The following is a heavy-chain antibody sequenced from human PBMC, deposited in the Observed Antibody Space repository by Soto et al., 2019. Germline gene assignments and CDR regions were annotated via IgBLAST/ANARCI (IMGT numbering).Heavy chain of an antibody. CDR1: GFTFSSYA. V-gene: IGHV3-23*01. CDR3: AKSGGDFWSGYDDRFYYFAMDV. CDR2: ISGSGGST. D-gene: IGHD3-3*01. J-gene: IGHJ6*02. Sequence: GGSLRLSCAASGFTFSSYAMSWVRQAPGKGLEWVSVISGSGGSTHYADSVRGRFTISRDNSKNTLYLQANSLRAEDTAVYYCAKSGGDFWSGYDDRFYYFAMDVWGQGPTVTVSS.